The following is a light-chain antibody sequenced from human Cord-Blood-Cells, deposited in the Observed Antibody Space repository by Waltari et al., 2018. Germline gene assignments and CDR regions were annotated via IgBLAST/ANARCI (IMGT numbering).Light chain of an antibody. J-gene: IGKJ2*01. CDR2: DAS. CDR3: QQRSNWMYT. V-gene: IGKV3-11*01. CDR1: QSVSSY. Sequence: EIVLTQSPATLSVSPGERATLSCRAGQSVSSYLAWYQQKPGQAPRLLIYDASNRATGIPARFSGSGSGTDFTLTISSLEPEDFAVYYCQQRSNWMYTFGQGTKLEIK.